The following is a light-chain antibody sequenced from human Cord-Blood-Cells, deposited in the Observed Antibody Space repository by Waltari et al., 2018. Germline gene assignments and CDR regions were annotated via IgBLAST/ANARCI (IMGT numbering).Light chain of an antibody. CDR1: SSDVGGYNY. V-gene: IGLV2-14*01. CDR2: DVS. CDR3: SSYTSSSTLLYV. Sequence: QSALTQPASVSGSPGQSITIPCTGTSSDVGGYNYVSWYQQHPGNAPKLMIYDVSNRPSGVSTRFAGSKSCNTASLTISGLQAEDEADYYCSSYTSSSTLLYVVGTGTKVTVL. J-gene: IGLJ1*01.